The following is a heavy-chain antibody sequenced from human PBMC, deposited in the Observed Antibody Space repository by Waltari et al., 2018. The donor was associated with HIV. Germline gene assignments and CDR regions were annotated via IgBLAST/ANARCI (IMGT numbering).Heavy chain of an antibody. CDR3: VKDGASTIFGVLNGMDV. J-gene: IGHJ6*02. CDR1: GITFDDYA. Sequence: EVQLVESGGGSVQPGRSLRLSCTASGITFDDYAMHWVRQPPGKGLEWGSGISWNSGDIAYADSVKGRFTISRDNTKNSLFLQMNSVRVEDTALYYCVKDGASTIFGVLNGMDVWGQGTTVTV. D-gene: IGHD3-3*01. CDR2: ISWNSGDI. V-gene: IGHV3-9*01.